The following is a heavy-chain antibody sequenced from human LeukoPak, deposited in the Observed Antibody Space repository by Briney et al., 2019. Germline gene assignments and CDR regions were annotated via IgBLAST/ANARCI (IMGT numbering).Heavy chain of an antibody. CDR3: ARVGNTVWLGELSPYFNY. CDR2: IYYSGST. J-gene: IGHJ4*02. D-gene: IGHD3-10*01. CDR1: GGSISSYY. V-gene: IGHV4-59*01. Sequence: SETLSLTCTVSGGSISSYYWSWIRQPPGKGLEWIGYIYYSGSTNYNPSLKSRVTISLDTSKNQFSLKLSSVTAADTAVYYCARVGNTVWLGELSPYFNYWGQGTLVTVSS.